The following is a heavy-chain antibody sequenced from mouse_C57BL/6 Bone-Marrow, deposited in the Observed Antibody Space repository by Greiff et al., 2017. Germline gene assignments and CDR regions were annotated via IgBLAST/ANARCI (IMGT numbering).Heavy chain of an antibody. V-gene: IGHV2-9-1*01. D-gene: IGHD1-1*01. Sequence: VMLVESGPGLVAPSQSLSITCTVSGFSLTSYAISWVRQPPGKGLEWLGVIWTGGGTNYNSALKSRLSISKDNSKSQVFLKMNSLQTDDTARYYCASIYYYGSRWSEDYAMDYWGQGTSVTVSS. CDR2: IWTGGGT. CDR1: GFSLTSYA. J-gene: IGHJ4*01. CDR3: ASIYYYGSRWSEDYAMDY.